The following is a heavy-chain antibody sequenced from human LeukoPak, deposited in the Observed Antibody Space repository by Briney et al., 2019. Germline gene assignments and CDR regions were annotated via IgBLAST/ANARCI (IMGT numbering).Heavy chain of an antibody. V-gene: IGHV1-18*01. J-gene: IGHJ5*02. Sequence: ASVKVSCKASGYTFTSYGISWVRQAPGQGLEWMGWISAYNGNTNYAQELQGRVTMTTDTSTSTAYMELRSLRSDDTAVYYCASIAAAGTRFDPWGQGTLVTVSS. CDR1: GYTFTSYG. CDR2: ISAYNGNT. CDR3: ASIAAAGTRFDP. D-gene: IGHD6-13*01.